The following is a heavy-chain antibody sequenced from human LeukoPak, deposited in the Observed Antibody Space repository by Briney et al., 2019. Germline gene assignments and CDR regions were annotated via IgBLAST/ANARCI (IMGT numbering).Heavy chain of an antibody. CDR1: GFTFSSYA. Sequence: GGSLRLSCSASGFTFSSYAMHWVRQAPGKGLEYVSAISSNGGSTYYADSVKGRVTISRGNSKNTLYLQMSSLRAEDTAVYYCVKGYCSSISCYGDYWGQGTLVTFSS. CDR2: ISSNGGST. CDR3: VKGYCSSISCYGDY. J-gene: IGHJ4*02. V-gene: IGHV3-64D*09. D-gene: IGHD2-2*01.